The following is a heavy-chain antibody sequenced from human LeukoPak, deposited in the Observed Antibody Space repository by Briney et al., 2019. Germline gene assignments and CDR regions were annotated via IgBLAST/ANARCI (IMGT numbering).Heavy chain of an antibody. Sequence: GASVKVSCKASGYTFTGYYMHWVRQAPGQGLEWMGWINPNSGGTNYAQKFQGRVTMTRDTSISTAYMELSRLRSDDTAVYYCARGLDYGDYWVPVYYFDYWGQGTLVTVSS. CDR1: GYTFTGYY. J-gene: IGHJ4*02. D-gene: IGHD4-17*01. CDR2: INPNSGGT. V-gene: IGHV1-2*02. CDR3: ARGLDYGDYWVPVYYFDY.